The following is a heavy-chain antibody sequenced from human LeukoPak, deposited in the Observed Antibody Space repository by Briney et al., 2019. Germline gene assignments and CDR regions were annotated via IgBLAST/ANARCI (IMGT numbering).Heavy chain of an antibody. V-gene: IGHV1-2*02. J-gene: IGHJ4*02. CDR1: GYTFTGYY. Sequence: ASVKVSCRASGYTFTGYYMHWVRQAPGQGLEWMGWISPNSGATTYAQNFQGRVAMTRDTSISTAYMELSRLRSDDTAVYYCARDMGATTGFCYWGQGTLVTVSS. CDR2: ISPNSGAT. CDR3: ARDMGATTGFCY. D-gene: IGHD1-26*01.